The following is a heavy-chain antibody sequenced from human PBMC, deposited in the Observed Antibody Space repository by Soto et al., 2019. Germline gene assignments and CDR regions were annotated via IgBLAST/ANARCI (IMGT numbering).Heavy chain of an antibody. V-gene: IGHV3-30*18. J-gene: IGHJ4*02. CDR3: ANHAQESVIDY. Sequence: GGSXRLSCAATGFTLSSYGMHWLRPAPGKGLEWVAVISYDGSNKYYADSVKGRFTISRDNSKNTLYLQMNILRTEDTAVYYCANHAQESVIDYWGPGTLVTVSS. D-gene: IGHD2-2*01. CDR2: ISYDGSNK. CDR1: GFTLSSYG.